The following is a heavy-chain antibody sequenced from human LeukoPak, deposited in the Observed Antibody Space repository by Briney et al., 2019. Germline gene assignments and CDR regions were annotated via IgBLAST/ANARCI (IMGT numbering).Heavy chain of an antibody. CDR2: IWYDGSNK. D-gene: IGHD1-26*01. J-gene: IGHJ3*02. V-gene: IGHV3-33*01. CDR3: ARHFRKRPVGAFDI. Sequence: GGSLRVSCAASGFTFSSYGMHWVRQAPGKGLEWVAVIWYDGSNKYYADSVKGRFTISRDNSKNTLYLQMNSLRAEDTAVYYCARHFRKRPVGAFDIWGQGTMVTVSS. CDR1: GFTFSSYG.